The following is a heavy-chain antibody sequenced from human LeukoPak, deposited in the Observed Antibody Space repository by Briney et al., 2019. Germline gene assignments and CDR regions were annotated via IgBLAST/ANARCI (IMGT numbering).Heavy chain of an antibody. V-gene: IGHV3-7*02. D-gene: IGHD3-22*01. CDR3: ARRSSGYYDY. J-gene: IGHJ4*02. Sequence: GSLRLSCAASGFTFSDYWMSWVRQAPGKGLEWVANIKQDGSEKHYVDSVKGRFTISRDNAKNSLYLQMNSLRDEDTAVYYCARRSSGYYDYWGQGTLVTVSS. CDR1: GFTFSDYW. CDR2: IKQDGSEK.